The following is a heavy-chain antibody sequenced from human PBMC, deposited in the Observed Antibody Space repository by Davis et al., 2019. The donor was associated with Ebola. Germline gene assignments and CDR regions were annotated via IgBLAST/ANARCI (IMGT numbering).Heavy chain of an antibody. J-gene: IGHJ6*02. Sequence: SVKVSCKASGGTFSSYAISWVRQAPGQGLEWMGRIIPILGIANYAQKFQGRITITADKSTSTAYMELSSLRSEDTAVYYCASWGEQQLPRPYYYYGMDVWGQGTTVTVSS. D-gene: IGHD6-13*01. CDR3: ASWGEQQLPRPYYYYGMDV. V-gene: IGHV1-69*04. CDR2: IIPILGIA. CDR1: GGTFSSYA.